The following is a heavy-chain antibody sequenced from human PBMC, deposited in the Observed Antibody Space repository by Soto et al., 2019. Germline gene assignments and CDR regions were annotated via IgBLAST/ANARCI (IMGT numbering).Heavy chain of an antibody. CDR1: GFTFISYA. CDR3: AKLGFVLMELYYFHQ. CDR2: ISGNSGKT. V-gene: IGHV3-23*01. D-gene: IGHD2-8*01. Sequence: GGSLRLACTASGFTFISYAMSWVRQAPGKELEWVSTISGNSGKTNYAESVKGRFSISRDNSKNTVHLQLDSPRAEDTAVYFCAKLGFVLMELYYFHQWGHGTLVTVS. J-gene: IGHJ4*01.